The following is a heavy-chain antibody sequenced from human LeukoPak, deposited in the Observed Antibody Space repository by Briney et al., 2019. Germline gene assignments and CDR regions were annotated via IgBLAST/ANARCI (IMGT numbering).Heavy chain of an antibody. D-gene: IGHD3-22*01. CDR1: GFTFSDYY. J-gene: IGHJ4*02. CDR2: ISSSGSTI. V-gene: IGHV3-11*01. CDR3: ARDYYDSSSYYYPFFDY. Sequence: GGSLRLSCAASGFTFSDYYMSWIRQAPGKGLGWVSYISSSGSTIYYADSVKGRFTISRDNAKNSLYLQMNSLRAEDTAVYYCARDYYDSSSYYYPFFDYWGQGTLVTVSS.